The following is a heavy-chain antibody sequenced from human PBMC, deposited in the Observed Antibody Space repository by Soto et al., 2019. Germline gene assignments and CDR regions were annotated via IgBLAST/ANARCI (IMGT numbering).Heavy chain of an antibody. J-gene: IGHJ6*02. Sequence: QVQLVQSGAEVKKPGASVKVSCTASGYTFTSYSMHWVRQAPGQRLEWMGWINAGNGNTKYSQNFQGRVPITRDTSSSIAYMELNSLISEVTAVYYCARVRGYCTNGVSSYYYDGMDVWGQGTTVTVSS. CDR1: GYTFTSYS. D-gene: IGHD2-8*01. CDR3: ARVRGYCTNGVSSYYYDGMDV. CDR2: INAGNGNT. V-gene: IGHV1-3*01.